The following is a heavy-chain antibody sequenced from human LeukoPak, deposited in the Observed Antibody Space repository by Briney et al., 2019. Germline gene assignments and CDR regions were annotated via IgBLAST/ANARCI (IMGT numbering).Heavy chain of an antibody. CDR1: GYTFTSYD. D-gene: IGHD7-27*01. CDR3: ARGPPNWGYGY. V-gene: IGHV1-8*01. Sequence: ASVKVSCKASGYTFTSYDFNWVRQATGQRPEWMGWMSPNSGDTDYAQKFQDRVTMTRNTSISTAYMELSSLRSDDTAVYYCARGPPNWGYGYWGPGTLVTVSS. CDR2: MSPNSGDT. J-gene: IGHJ4*02.